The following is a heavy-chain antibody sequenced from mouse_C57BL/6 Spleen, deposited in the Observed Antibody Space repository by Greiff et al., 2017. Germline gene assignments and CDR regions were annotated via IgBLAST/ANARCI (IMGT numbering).Heavy chain of an antibody. J-gene: IGHJ2*01. CDR2: IDPSDSYT. CDR3: ARLAHFDY. V-gene: IGHV1-50*01. Sequence: QVQLQQPGAELVKPGASVKLSCKASGYTFTSYWMQWVKQRPGQGLEWIGEIDPSDSYTNYNQKFKGKATLTVDTSSSTAYMQLNSLTSEDSAVYYCARLAHFDYWGQGTTLTVSS. CDR1: GYTFTSYW.